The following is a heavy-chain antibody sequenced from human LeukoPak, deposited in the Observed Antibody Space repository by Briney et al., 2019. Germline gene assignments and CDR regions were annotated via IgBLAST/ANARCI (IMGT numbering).Heavy chain of an antibody. D-gene: IGHD3-9*01. CDR2: ISSSSYI. CDR1: GFTFSSYS. V-gene: IGHV3-21*01. Sequence: GGSLRLSCAASGFTFSSYSMNWVRQAPGKGLEWVSSISSSSYIYYADSVKGRFTISRDNAKNSLYLQMNSLGAEDTAVYYCARDPKEYYDILTGYPSAFDIWGQGTMVTVSS. CDR3: ARDPKEYYDILTGYPSAFDI. J-gene: IGHJ3*02.